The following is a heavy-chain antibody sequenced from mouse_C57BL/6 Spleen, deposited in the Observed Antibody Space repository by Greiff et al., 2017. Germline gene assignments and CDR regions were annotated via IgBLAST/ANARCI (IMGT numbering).Heavy chain of an antibody. D-gene: IGHD1-1*01. Sequence: QVQLKESGAELVRPGASVTLSCKASGYTFTDYEMHWVKQTPVHGLEWIGAIDPDTGGTAYNQKFKGKAILTADKSSSTAYMETRSLTSEDSAVYYCTRGGYGSSYDWGQGTLVTVSA. J-gene: IGHJ3*01. CDR2: IDPDTGGT. V-gene: IGHV1-15*01. CDR1: GYTFTDYE. CDR3: TRGGYGSSYD.